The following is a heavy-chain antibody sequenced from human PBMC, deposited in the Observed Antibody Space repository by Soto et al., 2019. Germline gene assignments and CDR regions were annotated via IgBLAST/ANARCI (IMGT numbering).Heavy chain of an antibody. V-gene: IGHV4-59*01. CDR3: ARSTRGYSYGPTDYWYFDL. J-gene: IGHJ2*01. Sequence: TSETLSLTCTVSGGSISSFYWSWIRQPPGKGLEWIGYIYYSGSTNYNPSLKSRVTISVDTSKNQFSLKLSSVTAADTAVYYCARSTRGYSYGPTDYWYFDLWGRGTLVTVSS. CDR2: IYYSGST. CDR1: GGSISSFY. D-gene: IGHD5-18*01.